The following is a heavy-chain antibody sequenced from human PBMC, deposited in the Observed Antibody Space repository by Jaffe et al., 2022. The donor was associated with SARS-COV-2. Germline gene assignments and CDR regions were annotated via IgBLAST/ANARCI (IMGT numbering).Heavy chain of an antibody. CDR2: IKQDGSEK. Sequence: EVQLVESGGGLVQPGGSLRLSCAASGFTFSSYWMSWVRQAPGKGLEWVANIKQDGSEKYYVDSVKGRFTISRDNAKNSLYLQMNSLRAEDTAVYYCARGEPGIAVAGINPPVGWGQGTLVTVSS. D-gene: IGHD6-19*01. CDR3: ARGEPGIAVAGINPPVG. J-gene: IGHJ4*02. V-gene: IGHV3-7*04. CDR1: GFTFSSYW.